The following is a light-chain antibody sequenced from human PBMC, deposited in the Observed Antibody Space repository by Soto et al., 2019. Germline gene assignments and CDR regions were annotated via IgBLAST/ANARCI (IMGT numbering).Light chain of an antibody. V-gene: IGLV2-23*01. CDR1: SSDVGSYNL. CDR3: CSYAGSSPPVV. Sequence: QSALTQPASVSGSPGQSITISCTGNSSDVGSYNLVSWYQQHPGKAPKLMIYEGSKRPSGVSNRFSGSKSGNTASLTISGLQAEDEADYYCCSYAGSSPPVVFGGGTKLTVL. CDR2: EGS. J-gene: IGLJ2*01.